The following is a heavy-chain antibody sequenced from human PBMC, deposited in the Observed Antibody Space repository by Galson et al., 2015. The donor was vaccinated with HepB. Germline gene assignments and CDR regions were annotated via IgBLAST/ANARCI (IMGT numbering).Heavy chain of an antibody. Sequence: SLRLSCAASGFTFSSYWMSWVRQAPGKGLEWVANIKQDGSEKYYVDSVKGRFTISRDNAKNSLYLQMNSLRAEDTAVYYCARDYYYGGVNSVVVVAVDYWGQGTLVTVSS. D-gene: IGHD2-15*01. J-gene: IGHJ4*02. CDR2: IKQDGSEK. CDR3: ARDYYYGGVNSVVVVAVDY. V-gene: IGHV3-7*03. CDR1: GFTFSSYW.